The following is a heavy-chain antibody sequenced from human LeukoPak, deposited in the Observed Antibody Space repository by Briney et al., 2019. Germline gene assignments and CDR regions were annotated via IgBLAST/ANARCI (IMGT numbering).Heavy chain of an antibody. V-gene: IGHV3-30*18. CDR2: ISYDGGST. CDR1: GFTFSTYA. CDR3: AKIEGSSSYHFDY. J-gene: IGHJ4*02. Sequence: GGSLRLSCAASGFTFSTYAMHWVRQAPGKGLEWMAIISYDGGSTSYADSVKGRFTISRDNSKNTLYLQMSSLRTEDTAVYYCAKIEGSSSYHFDYWGQGTLVTVSS. D-gene: IGHD6-6*01.